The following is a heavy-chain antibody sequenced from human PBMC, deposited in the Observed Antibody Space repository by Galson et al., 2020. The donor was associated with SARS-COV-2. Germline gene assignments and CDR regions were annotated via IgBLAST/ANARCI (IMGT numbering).Heavy chain of an antibody. D-gene: IGHD1-26*01. CDR3: VHRRWDQADRFDF. CDR2: IYWNDDE. CDR1: GFSLSTLGVG. J-gene: IGHJ4*02. V-gene: IGHV2-5*01. Sequence: KMSGPTLVKPTQTLTLTCTFSGFSLSTLGVGVGWIRQPPGRALEWLALIYWNDDESYSPSLKNRLTITRDTSENQVVLTMTNMDSVDTGTYYGVHRRWDQADRFDFWGQGSLVPVSS.